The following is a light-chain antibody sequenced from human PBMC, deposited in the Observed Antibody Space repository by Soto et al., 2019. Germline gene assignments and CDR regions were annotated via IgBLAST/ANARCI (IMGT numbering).Light chain of an antibody. Sequence: QSALTQPASVSGSPGQSITISCTRTSSDVGAYNYVSWYQQHPDKAPKLMIFEVSDRPSGVSNRFSGSKSGNTASLTISGLQAEDEVDYYCSSYTSSNTLVFGGGTKLTVL. CDR3: SSYTSSNTLV. V-gene: IGLV2-14*01. J-gene: IGLJ2*01. CDR2: EVS. CDR1: SSDVGAYNY.